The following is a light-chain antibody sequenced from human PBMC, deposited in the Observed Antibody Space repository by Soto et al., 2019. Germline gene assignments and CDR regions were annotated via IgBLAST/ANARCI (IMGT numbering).Light chain of an antibody. Sequence: EIVLTQSPATLSLSPGERATLSCRASQSVSSYLAWYQQKPGQAPRLLIYDASNRATGIPDRISSSRTGTDFTLTISSLEPEDFAVYYCQQRSNWPRLTFGGG. J-gene: IGKJ4*01. CDR1: QSVSSY. CDR2: DAS. CDR3: QQRSNWPRLT. V-gene: IGKV3-11*01.